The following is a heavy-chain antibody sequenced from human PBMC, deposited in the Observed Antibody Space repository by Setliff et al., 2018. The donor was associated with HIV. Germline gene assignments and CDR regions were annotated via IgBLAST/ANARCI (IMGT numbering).Heavy chain of an antibody. J-gene: IGHJ4*02. CDR3: ATLKMATIYRDFDY. Sequence: PSETLSLTCTVSGDSIGSSSYYWAWIRQPPGKGLEWIGNIYYSGSTYYNPSLKTRVTISVDTSKNQFSLKLSSVTAADTAVYYCATLKMATIYRDFDYWGQGTLVTVSS. CDR2: IYYSGST. D-gene: IGHD5-12*01. CDR1: GDSIGSSSYY. V-gene: IGHV4-39*07.